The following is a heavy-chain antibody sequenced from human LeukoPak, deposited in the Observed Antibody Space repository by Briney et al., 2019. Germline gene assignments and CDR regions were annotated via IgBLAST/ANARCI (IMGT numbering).Heavy chain of an antibody. CDR1: GFTFSDYY. V-gene: IGHV3-11*04. J-gene: IGHJ3*02. D-gene: IGHD1-26*01. CDR3: ARDFTTSVWELYAFDI. Sequence: PGGSLRLSCAASGFTFSDYYMSWIRQAPGKGLEWVSYISSSGSTIYYADSVKGRFTISRDNAKNSLYLQMNSLRAEDTAVYYCARDFTTSVWELYAFDIWGQGTMVTVSS. CDR2: ISSSGSTI.